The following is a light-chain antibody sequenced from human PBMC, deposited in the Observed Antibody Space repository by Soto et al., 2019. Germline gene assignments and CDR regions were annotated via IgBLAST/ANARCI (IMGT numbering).Light chain of an antibody. CDR1: RSNIGSNT. CDR2: SNN. V-gene: IGLV1-44*01. Sequence: QSVLTQPPSESGTPGQRVTISCSGSRSNIGSNTVNWYQQLPGTAPKFLIYSNNQRPSGVPKRFFGSKSGTSVSLAISGLQSEDEADYYCATWDDSLNGHVVFGGGTKLTVL. J-gene: IGLJ2*01. CDR3: ATWDDSLNGHVV.